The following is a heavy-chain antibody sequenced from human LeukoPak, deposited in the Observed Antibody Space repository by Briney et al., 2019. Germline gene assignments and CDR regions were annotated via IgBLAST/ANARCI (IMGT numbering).Heavy chain of an antibody. CDR3: ALSLYYYDSSGLTPFFDY. CDR1: GFTFSSYA. J-gene: IGHJ4*02. Sequence: GGSLRLSCAASGFTFSSYAMHWVRQAPGKGLEWVAVISYDGSNKYYADSVKGRFTISRDNSKNTLYLQMNSLRAEDTAVYYCALSLYYYDSSGLTPFFDYWGQGTLVTVSS. V-gene: IGHV3-30-3*01. CDR2: ISYDGSNK. D-gene: IGHD3-22*01.